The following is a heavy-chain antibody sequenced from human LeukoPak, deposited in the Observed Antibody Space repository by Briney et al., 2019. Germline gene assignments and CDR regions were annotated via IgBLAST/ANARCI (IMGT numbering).Heavy chain of an antibody. V-gene: IGHV4-38-2*01. CDR1: GYSIGSGYY. CDR3: ASTGTTSLFDY. Sequence: SETLSLTCAVSGYSIGSGYYWGWIGQPPGKGLEWIGSIYHSGSTYYNPSLNIRVTISVDTSKNQFSLKLSSVTAADTAVYYCASTGTTSLFDYWGQGTLVTVSS. J-gene: IGHJ4*02. D-gene: IGHD1-7*01. CDR2: IYHSGST.